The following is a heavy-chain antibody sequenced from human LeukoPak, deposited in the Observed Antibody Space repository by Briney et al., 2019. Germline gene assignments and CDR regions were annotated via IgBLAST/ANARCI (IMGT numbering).Heavy chain of an antibody. D-gene: IGHD6-13*01. CDR2: INPNSGGT. CDR1: GYTFTDHY. J-gene: IGHJ4*02. CDR3: AREEVIAAAGPTLDY. Sequence: ASVKVSGKASGYTFTDHYMHWVRQAPGQGLEWMGWINPNSGGTNYAQKFQGRVTMTRDTSISTAYMELSRLRSDDTAVFYCAREEVIAAAGPTLDYWGQGALVTVSS. V-gene: IGHV1-2*02.